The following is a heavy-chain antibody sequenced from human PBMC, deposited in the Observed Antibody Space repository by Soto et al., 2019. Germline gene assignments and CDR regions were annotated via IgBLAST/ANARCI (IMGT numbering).Heavy chain of an antibody. CDR2: IRSKAYGGTT. CDR3: TRDCSSTSCYGVSGLWSPDIVVVVAAPYAFDI. CDR1: GFTFGDYA. Sequence: EVQLVESGGGLVQPGRSLRLSCTASGFTFGDYAMSWFRQAPGKGLEWVGFIRSKAYGGTTEYAASVKGRFTISRDDSKSIAYLQMNSLKTEDTAVYYCTRDCSSTSCYGVSGLWSPDIVVVVAAPYAFDIWGQGTMVTVSS. V-gene: IGHV3-49*03. J-gene: IGHJ3*02. D-gene: IGHD2-15*01.